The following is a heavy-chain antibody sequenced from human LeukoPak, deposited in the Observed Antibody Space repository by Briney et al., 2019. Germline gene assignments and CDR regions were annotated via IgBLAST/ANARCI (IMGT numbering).Heavy chain of an antibody. CDR2: FDPEDGET. D-gene: IGHD3-22*01. J-gene: IGHJ5*02. CDR1: GYTLTELS. Sequence: GASVKVSCKVSGYTLTELSMHWVRQAPGKGLEWMGGFDPEDGETIYAQRFQGRVTMTEDTSTDTAYMELSSLRSEDTAVYYCDRVSGHYYDCSGYYLHWFEPWGQRTLVTVSS. V-gene: IGHV1-24*01. CDR3: DRVSGHYYDCSGYYLHWFEP.